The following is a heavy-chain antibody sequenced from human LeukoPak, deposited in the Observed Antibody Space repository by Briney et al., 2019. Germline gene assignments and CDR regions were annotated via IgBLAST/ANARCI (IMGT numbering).Heavy chain of an antibody. D-gene: IGHD3-22*01. J-gene: IGHJ3*02. V-gene: IGHV1-8*01. CDR2: MNPNSVNT. CDR1: GYTFTSYD. CDR3: ARGSYYDSSRDAFDI. Sequence: GASVKVSCKSSGYTFTSYDINWVRQATGQGLEWMGWMNPNSVNTGYAQKFQSRVTMTRNTSISTAYMELSSLRYEETAVYYCARGSYYDSSRDAFDIWGQGTMVTVSS.